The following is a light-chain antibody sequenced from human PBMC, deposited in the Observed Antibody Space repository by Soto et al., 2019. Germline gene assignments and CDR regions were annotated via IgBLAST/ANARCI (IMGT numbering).Light chain of an antibody. Sequence: DIQMTQSPSSLSASVGDTVTITCQASQDIIGFLTWYQVKPGKAPKLLISDTSNLKRGVPSRFSGSGSGTDFSLTITRLQPEDCAMYYRQQYDDLPLTFGGGTQVEIK. CDR1: QDIIGF. J-gene: IGKJ4*01. CDR2: DTS. CDR3: QQYDDLPLT. V-gene: IGKV1-33*01.